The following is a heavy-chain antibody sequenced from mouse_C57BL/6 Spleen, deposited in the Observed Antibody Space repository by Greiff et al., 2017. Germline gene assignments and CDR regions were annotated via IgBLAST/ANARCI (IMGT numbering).Heavy chain of an antibody. CDR3: AREDYGNYVAMDY. CDR2: INPSNGGT. Sequence: QVQLQQPGTELVKPGASVKLSCKASGYTFTSYWMHWVKQRPGQGLEWIGNINPSNGGTNYNEKFKSKATLTVDKSSSTAYMQRSSLTSEDSAVYYCAREDYGNYVAMDYWGQGTSVTVSS. CDR1: GYTFTSYW. J-gene: IGHJ4*01. V-gene: IGHV1-53*01. D-gene: IGHD2-1*01.